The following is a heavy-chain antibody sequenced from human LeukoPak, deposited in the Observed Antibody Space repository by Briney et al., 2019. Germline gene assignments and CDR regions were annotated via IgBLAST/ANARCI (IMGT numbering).Heavy chain of an antibody. CDR2: ISYDGSNK. Sequence: PGGSLRLSCAASGFTFSSYAMHWVRQAPGKGLEWVAVISYDGSNKYYADSVKGRFTISRDNSKNTLYLQMNSLRAEDTAVYYCASNYFDSNGYYWGFDYWGQGTLVTVSS. CDR1: GFTFSSYA. V-gene: IGHV3-30-3*01. CDR3: ASNYFDSNGYYWGFDY. D-gene: IGHD3-22*01. J-gene: IGHJ4*02.